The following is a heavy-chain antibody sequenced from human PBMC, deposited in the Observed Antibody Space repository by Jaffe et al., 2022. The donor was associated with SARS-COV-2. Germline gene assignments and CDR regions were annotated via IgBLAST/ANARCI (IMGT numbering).Heavy chain of an antibody. V-gene: IGHV4-34*01. CDR1: GGSFSGYY. J-gene: IGHJ5*02. CDR3: AAEWELLGVGWFDP. D-gene: IGHD1-26*01. CDR2: INHSGST. Sequence: QVQLQQWGAGLLKPSETLSLTCAVYGGSFSGYYWSWIRQPPGKGLEWIGEINHSGSTNYNPSLKSRVTISVDTSKNQFSLKLSSVTAADTAVYYCAAEWELLGVGWFDPWGQGTLVTVSS.